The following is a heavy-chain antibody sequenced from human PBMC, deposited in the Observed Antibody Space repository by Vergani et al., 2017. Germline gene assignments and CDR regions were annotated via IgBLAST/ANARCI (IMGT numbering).Heavy chain of an antibody. CDR3: ARDPLTYSSSWFDY. V-gene: IGHV3-9*01. CDR1: GFRFDDCA. Sequence: ELELVESGGGVGHLGGSLTLSCVISGFRFDDCAMHWVRQAPGKSLEWVSGISWNSDKRDYADSVKGRFLIFRDNAKNSVELQILRLRPEDTGVYYCARDPLTYSSSWFDYWSQGTLVTVSS. D-gene: IGHD6-13*01. J-gene: IGHJ4*02. CDR2: ISWNSDKR.